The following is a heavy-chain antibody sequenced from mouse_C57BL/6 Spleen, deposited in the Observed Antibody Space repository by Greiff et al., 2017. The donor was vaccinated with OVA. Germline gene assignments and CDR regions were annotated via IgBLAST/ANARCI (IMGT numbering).Heavy chain of an antibody. CDR2: IDPSDSYT. CDR1: GYTFTSYW. V-gene: IGHV1-50*01. J-gene: IGHJ1*03. Sequence: QVHVKQSGAELVKPGASVKLSCKASGYTFTSYWMQWVKQRPGQGLEWIGEIDPSDSYTNYNQKFKGKATLTVDTSSSTAYMQLSSLTSEDSAVYYCARRGYTVEWYFDVWGTGTTVTVSS. D-gene: IGHD1-1*01. CDR3: ARRGYTVEWYFDV.